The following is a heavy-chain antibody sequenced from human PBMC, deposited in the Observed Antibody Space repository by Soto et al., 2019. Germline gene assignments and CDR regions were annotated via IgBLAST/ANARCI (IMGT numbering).Heavy chain of an antibody. Sequence: ILSCSASGFTFDYYAMHWVRQAPGKGLEWVSGISWNSGSIGYADSVKGRFTISRDNAKNSLYLQMNSLRAEDTALYYCAKGPYYYDSSGYYTFDYWGQGTLVTVSS. J-gene: IGHJ4*02. V-gene: IGHV3-9*01. CDR1: GFTFDYYA. CDR2: ISWNSGSI. CDR3: AKGPYYYDSSGYYTFDY. D-gene: IGHD3-22*01.